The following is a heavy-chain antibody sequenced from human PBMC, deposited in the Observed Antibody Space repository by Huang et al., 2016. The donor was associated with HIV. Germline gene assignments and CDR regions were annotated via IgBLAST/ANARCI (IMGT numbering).Heavy chain of an antibody. CDR3: ARGWLQLWYLAD. D-gene: IGHD5-12*01. J-gene: IGHJ4*02. Sequence: QVQLVQSGPEVKSPGASVKVTCKASGYTFTNFAVLWVRQAPGQKPEWLGWINAGTGDTNYSQKCQGRVTSSRDTSTSTAYLELSSLSSEDTAIYFCARGWLQLWYLADWGQGSLVTVSS. CDR1: GYTFTNFA. CDR2: INAGTGDT. V-gene: IGHV1-3*01.